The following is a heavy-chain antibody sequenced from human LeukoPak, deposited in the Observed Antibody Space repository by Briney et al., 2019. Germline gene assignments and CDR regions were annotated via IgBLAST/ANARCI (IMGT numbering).Heavy chain of an antibody. CDR1: GYTFTSYG. D-gene: IGHD1-1*01. Sequence: ASVKVSCKASGYTFTSYGISWVRQAPGQGLEWMGWISAYNGNTNYAQKLQGRVTMTTDTSTSTAYMELRSLRSDDTAGYYCARVTFGLERRYDGKYFDYWGQGTLVTGSS. CDR3: ARVTFGLERRYDGKYFDY. CDR2: ISAYNGNT. J-gene: IGHJ4*02. V-gene: IGHV1-18*01.